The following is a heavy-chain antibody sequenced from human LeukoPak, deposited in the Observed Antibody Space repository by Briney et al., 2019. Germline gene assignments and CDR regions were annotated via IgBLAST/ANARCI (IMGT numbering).Heavy chain of an antibody. CDR3: ARLAGYYGFDY. CDR2: SYYSGST. D-gene: IGHD3-9*01. Sequence: SETLSLTCTVSGGSSSSSSYYWGWIRQPPGKGLEWIGSSYYSGSTCYNPSLKSRVTISVDTSKNQFSLKLSSVTAADTAVYYCARLAGYYGFDYWGQGTLVTVSS. J-gene: IGHJ4*02. CDR1: GGSSSSSSYY. V-gene: IGHV4-39*01.